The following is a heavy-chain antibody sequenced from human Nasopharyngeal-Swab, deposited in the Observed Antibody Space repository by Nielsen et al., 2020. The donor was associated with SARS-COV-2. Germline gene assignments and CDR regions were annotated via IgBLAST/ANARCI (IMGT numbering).Heavy chain of an antibody. Sequence: GEPLKISCKGSGYSFTSYWIGWVRQMPGKGLEWMGIIYPGDSDTRYSPSFQGQVTISADKSISTAYLQWSSLKASDTAMYYCARDEGVYSSSSRGAFDIWGQGTMVTVSS. V-gene: IGHV5-51*01. J-gene: IGHJ3*02. D-gene: IGHD6-6*01. CDR2: IYPGDSDT. CDR3: ARDEGVYSSSSRGAFDI. CDR1: GYSFTSYW.